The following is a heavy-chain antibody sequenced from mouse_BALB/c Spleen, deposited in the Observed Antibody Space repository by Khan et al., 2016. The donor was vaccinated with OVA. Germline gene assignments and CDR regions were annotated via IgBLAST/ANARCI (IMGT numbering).Heavy chain of an antibody. D-gene: IGHD1-1*01. V-gene: IGHV3-2*02. Sequence: EVQLQESGPGLVKPSQSLSLTCTVTGYSITSGYAWNWIRQFPGNKLEWMGYISYSGVTSYTPSPKSPISITRNTFKNQFFLQLNSVTTEDTATYYCARGNYYGYYFDYWGQGTTLTVSS. CDR1: GYSITSGYA. CDR3: ARGNYYGYYFDY. J-gene: IGHJ2*01. CDR2: ISYSGVT.